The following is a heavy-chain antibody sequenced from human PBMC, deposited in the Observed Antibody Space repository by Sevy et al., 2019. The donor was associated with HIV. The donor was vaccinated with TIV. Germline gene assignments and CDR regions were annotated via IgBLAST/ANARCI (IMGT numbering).Heavy chain of an antibody. V-gene: IGHV3-15*01. Sequence: GGSRLSCAASGFTFSNAWMSWVRQAPGKGLEWVGRIKSKTDGGTTDYAAPVKGRFTISRDDSKNTLYLQMNSLKTEDTAVYYCTGGGDSLFDYWGQGTLVTVSS. CDR1: GFTFSNAW. J-gene: IGHJ4*02. CDR3: TGGGDSLFDY. D-gene: IGHD2-21*02. CDR2: IKSKTDGGTT.